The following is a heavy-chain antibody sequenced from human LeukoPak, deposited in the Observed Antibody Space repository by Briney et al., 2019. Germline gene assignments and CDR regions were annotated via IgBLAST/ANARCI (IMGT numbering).Heavy chain of an antibody. CDR2: ISAYNGNT. V-gene: IGHV1-18*04. CDR1: GYTFTSYG. J-gene: IGHJ4*02. D-gene: IGHD4-17*01. Sequence: ASVKVSCKASGYTFTSYGISWVRQAPGQGLEWMGWISAYNGNTNYAQKVQGRVTMTTDTSTSTAYMELRSLRSDDTAVYYCARILYGDYLFDYWGQGTLVTVSS. CDR3: ARILYGDYLFDY.